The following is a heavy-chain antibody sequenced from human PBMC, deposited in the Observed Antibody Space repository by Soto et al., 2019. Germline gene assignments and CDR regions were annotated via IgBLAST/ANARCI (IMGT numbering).Heavy chain of an antibody. Sequence: EVQLVESGGALVQRGGSLRLSCAASGFTFGDYWMSWVRQAPGKGLEWVAHIKNDGSEKYYVDSVKGRFTVARDNAEKSLFLQMNSLRAEDMAVYYCAKLGRGYYTGVYFEYWGQGTLVTVSS. D-gene: IGHD3-3*01. CDR2: IKNDGSEK. V-gene: IGHV3-7*03. CDR3: AKLGRGYYTGVYFEY. CDR1: GFTFGDYW. J-gene: IGHJ4*02.